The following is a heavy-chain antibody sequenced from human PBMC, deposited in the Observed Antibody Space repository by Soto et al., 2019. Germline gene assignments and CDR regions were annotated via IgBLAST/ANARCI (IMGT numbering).Heavy chain of an antibody. CDR1: GYTFSDHY. CDR3: ARGSALDT. J-gene: IGHJ5*02. V-gene: IGHV1-46*01. Sequence: QVQLVQSGAEVKKPGASVKVSCKASGYTFSDHYLHWVRQAPGQGLEWMGIIHPTGGSTSYAQKFQDRVTMTRDTSTSTVYMELRSLRSDDTARFYCARGSALDTWGQGTLVSVSS. CDR2: IHPTGGST.